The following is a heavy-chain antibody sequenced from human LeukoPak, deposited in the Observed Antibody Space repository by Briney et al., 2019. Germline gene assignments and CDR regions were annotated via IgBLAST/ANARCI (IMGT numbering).Heavy chain of an antibody. Sequence: KTGGSLRLSCAAAGFTLSSYSMNWVRQAPGKGLEWVSSISRSSSFIYYADSVKGRFTISRENAKSSLYLQMNSLRTEDTALYYCAKARRKRTMVESFDYWGQGSLVTVSS. D-gene: IGHD4/OR15-4a*01. V-gene: IGHV3-21*04. CDR2: ISRSSSFI. CDR1: GFTLSSYS. J-gene: IGHJ4*02. CDR3: AKARRKRTMVESFDY.